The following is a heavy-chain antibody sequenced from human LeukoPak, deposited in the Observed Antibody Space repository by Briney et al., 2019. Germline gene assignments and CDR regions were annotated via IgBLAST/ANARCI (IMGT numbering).Heavy chain of an antibody. CDR1: GGSISSSSYY. CDR3: GGSGWYEGWFDP. J-gene: IGHJ5*02. Sequence: PSETLSLTCTVSGGSISSSSYYWGWIRQPPGKGLERIGSIYYSGSTYYNPSLKSLVTISVDTSKNQFSLKLSSVTAADTAVYYCGGSGWYEGWFDPWGQGTLVTVSS. V-gene: IGHV4-39*01. CDR2: IYYSGST. D-gene: IGHD6-19*01.